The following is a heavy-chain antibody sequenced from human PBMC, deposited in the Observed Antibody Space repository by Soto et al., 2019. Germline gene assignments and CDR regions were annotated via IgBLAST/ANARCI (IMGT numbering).Heavy chain of an antibody. CDR3: ARGSLSTVTANAFDV. CDR2: MYYSGST. V-gene: IGHV4-59*01. Sequence: QVQLQESGPGLVKPSETLSLTCTVSGGSISDFYWSWIRQPPGKALEWIGYGYMYYSGSTYYNPPLEGRVSISVDPSNNQFSLRLSSVTAADTAVYYCARGSLSTVTANAFDVWGPGAPVTVSS. D-gene: IGHD2-21*02. J-gene: IGHJ3*01. CDR1: GGSISDFY.